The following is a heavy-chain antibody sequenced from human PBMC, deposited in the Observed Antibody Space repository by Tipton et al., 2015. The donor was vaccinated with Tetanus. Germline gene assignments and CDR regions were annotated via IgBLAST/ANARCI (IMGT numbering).Heavy chain of an antibody. V-gene: IGHV1-18*01. Sequence: QVQLVQSGAEVKKPGASVKVSCKASGYTFTSYGISWVRQAPGQGLEWMGWISAYNGNANYAQKLQGRVTMISDTSTSTAYMGLRSLRSDDTAVYYCARDPRGWEIDYWGQGTLVTVSS. CDR2: ISAYNGNA. D-gene: IGHD1-26*01. CDR1: GYTFTSYG. CDR3: ARDPRGWEIDY. J-gene: IGHJ4*02.